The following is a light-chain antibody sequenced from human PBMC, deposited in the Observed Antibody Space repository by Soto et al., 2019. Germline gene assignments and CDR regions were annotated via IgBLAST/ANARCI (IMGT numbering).Light chain of an antibody. CDR3: ATWDDSLHGVV. V-gene: IGLV1-44*01. CDR2: RNN. Sequence: QSVLTQPPSASGTPGQRVTISFSGRTSSIESNTVNWYQQLPGMAPKLLIYRNNQRPSGVPDRFSGSKSGTSAALAISGLRYEDEADYYCATWDDSLHGVVFGGGTQLTVL. J-gene: IGLJ7*01. CDR1: TSSIESNT.